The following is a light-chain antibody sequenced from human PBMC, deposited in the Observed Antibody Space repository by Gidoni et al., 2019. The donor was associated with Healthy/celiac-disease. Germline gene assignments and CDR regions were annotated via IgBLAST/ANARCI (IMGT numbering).Light chain of an antibody. CDR1: SLRSYY. CDR3: NSRDSSSNHAV. V-gene: IGLV3-19*01. CDR2: GKN. J-gene: IGLJ3*02. Sequence: SSELPHYPAVSVSVGQTVRIPCQGDSLRSYYASWYQQKPGQAPVLVIYGKNNRPSGIPDRFSGSSSGNTASLTITGAQAEDEADYYCNSRDSSSNHAVFGGGTKLTVL.